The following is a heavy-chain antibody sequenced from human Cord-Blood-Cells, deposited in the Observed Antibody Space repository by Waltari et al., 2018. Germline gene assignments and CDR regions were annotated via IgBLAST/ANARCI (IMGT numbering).Heavy chain of an antibody. CDR3: ARGLHGIAARPEGYYFDY. CDR2: INHSGST. D-gene: IGHD6-6*01. CDR1: GGSFSGYY. Sequence: QVQLQQWGAGLLQPSETLFLTCAVYGGSFSGYYWSWIRQPPGKGLEWIGEINHSGSTNYTPSLKSGVTISVDTSKNQCSLQLRSVTAADTAVYYCARGLHGIAARPEGYYFDYCGQGTLVTVSS. V-gene: IGHV4-34*01. J-gene: IGHJ4*02.